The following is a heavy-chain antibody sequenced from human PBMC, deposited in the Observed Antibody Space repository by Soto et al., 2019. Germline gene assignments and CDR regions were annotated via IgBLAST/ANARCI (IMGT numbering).Heavy chain of an antibody. V-gene: IGHV1-69*13. J-gene: IGHJ6*02. D-gene: IGHD6-13*01. CDR2: IIPIFGTA. CDR1: GGAFSSYA. CDR3: ARDLSIAAADYGMDV. Sequence: GASVKVSCKASGGAFSSYAISWVRQAPGQGLEWMGGIIPIFGTANYAQKFQGRVTITADESTSTAYMELSSLRSEDTAVYYCARDLSIAAADYGMDVWGQGTTVTVSS.